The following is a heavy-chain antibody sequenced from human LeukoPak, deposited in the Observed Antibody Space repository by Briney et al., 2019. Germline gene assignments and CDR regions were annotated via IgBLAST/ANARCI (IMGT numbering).Heavy chain of an antibody. V-gene: IGHV3-23*01. CDR3: TRLDYYDSSGKDY. CDR2: ISGSGGST. CDR1: GFTFSSYA. J-gene: IGHJ4*02. D-gene: IGHD3-22*01. Sequence: GGSLRLSCAASGFTFSSYAMSWVRQAPGKGLEWVSAISGSGGSTYYADSVKGRFTISRDNSKNTLYLQMNSLKTEDTAVYYCTRLDYYDSSGKDYWGQGTLVTVSS.